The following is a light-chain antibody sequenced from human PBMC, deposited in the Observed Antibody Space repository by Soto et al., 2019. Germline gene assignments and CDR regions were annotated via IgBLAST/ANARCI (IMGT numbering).Light chain of an antibody. CDR2: EVS. J-gene: IGLJ1*01. CDR1: SSGIRDYNY. V-gene: IGLV2-14*01. Sequence: QSVLTQPASVTGSPGQSITISCTGTSSGIRDYNYVSWYQQLPGNAPKLIMYEVSNRPSGISNRFSGSKSGNTASLTISGLQAEDEADYYCSSKSPDFFGTGTKVTVL. CDR3: SSKSPDF.